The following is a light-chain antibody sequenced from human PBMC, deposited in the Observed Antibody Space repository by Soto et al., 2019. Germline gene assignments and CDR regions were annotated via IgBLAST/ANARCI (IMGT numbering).Light chain of an antibody. CDR2: GTS. J-gene: IGKJ5*01. CDR3: QQYGSSIT. V-gene: IGKV3-20*01. CDR1: QSVKSSY. Sequence: EIVFTQSPSTLSLSPGERATLPCRASQSVKSSYLAWYQHKPGQAPRLLIYGTSSRATGIPDRFSGSGSGTDFTLTISRLEPEDFAVYYCQQYGSSITFGQGTRLEIK.